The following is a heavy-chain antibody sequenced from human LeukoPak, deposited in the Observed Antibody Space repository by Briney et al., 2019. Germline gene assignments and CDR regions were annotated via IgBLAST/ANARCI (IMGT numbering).Heavy chain of an antibody. CDR3: ARAPQQLVQDY. CDR2: INAGNGNT. D-gene: IGHD6-13*01. Sequence: ASVKVSCKASGYTFTSYAMHWARQAPGQRLEWMGWINAGNGNTKYSQKFQGRVTITRDTSASTAYMELSSLRSEDTAVYYCARAPQQLVQDYWGQGTLVTVSS. CDR1: GYTFTSYA. J-gene: IGHJ4*02. V-gene: IGHV1-3*01.